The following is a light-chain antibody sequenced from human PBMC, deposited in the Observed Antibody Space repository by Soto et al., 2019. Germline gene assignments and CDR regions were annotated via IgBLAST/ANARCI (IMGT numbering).Light chain of an antibody. V-gene: IGLV2-11*01. J-gene: IGLJ2*01. CDR3: AAWDGSLNGVV. CDR1: ASDVGYYNY. CDR2: DVS. Sequence: QSALTQPRSVSGSPGQSVTISCTGTASDVGYYNYVSWYQQFPGKAPKLIIYDVSKRPSGVPDRFSGSKSGTSASLAISGLQSEDEADYYCAAWDGSLNGVVFGGGTKLTVL.